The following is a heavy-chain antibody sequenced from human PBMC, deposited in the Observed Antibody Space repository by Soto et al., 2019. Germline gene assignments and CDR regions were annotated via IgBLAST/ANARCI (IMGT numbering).Heavy chain of an antibody. V-gene: IGHV1-18*04. CDR3: SRTDCTSTTCALYYYYGVDV. CDR1: GYTFTNYG. J-gene: IGHJ6*02. Sequence: ASVKVSCKASGYTFTNYGINWVRQAPGQGLEWMGWISAYNGNTNYAQKLQGRVTMTTDASSSTAYMELWNLTSDETAVYYCSRTDCTSTTCALYYYYGVDVWGQGTTVTVSS. D-gene: IGHD2-2*01. CDR2: ISAYNGNT.